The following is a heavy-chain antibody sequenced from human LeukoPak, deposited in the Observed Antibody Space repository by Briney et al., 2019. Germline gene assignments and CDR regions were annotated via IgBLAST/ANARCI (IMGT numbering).Heavy chain of an antibody. Sequence: SETLSLTCTVSGSSIGTYSWSWIRQPPGKGLEWIGYIYYSGSTNYNPSLKSRVTISVDTSKNQFSLKLSSVTAADTAVYYCAREGYDFWSGYLGYYYYYYMDVWGKGTTVTVSS. CDR1: GSSIGTYS. CDR2: IYYSGST. V-gene: IGHV4-59*01. J-gene: IGHJ6*03. CDR3: AREGYDFWSGYLGYYYYYYMDV. D-gene: IGHD3-3*01.